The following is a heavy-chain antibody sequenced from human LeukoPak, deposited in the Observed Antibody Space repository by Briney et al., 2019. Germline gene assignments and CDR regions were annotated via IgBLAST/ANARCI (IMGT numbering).Heavy chain of an antibody. CDR2: ISGSGGST. Sequence: GGSLRFSCAASAFTFRSYAMSWVRQAGGKGLEWVSAISGSGGSTYYADSVKGRFTISRDNSKNTLYLQMSSLRAEDTAVYYCARGDVDIVLMVYHYGMDVWGQGTTVTVSS. CDR3: ARGDVDIVLMVYHYGMDV. V-gene: IGHV3-23*01. D-gene: IGHD2-8*01. J-gene: IGHJ6*02. CDR1: AFTFRSYA.